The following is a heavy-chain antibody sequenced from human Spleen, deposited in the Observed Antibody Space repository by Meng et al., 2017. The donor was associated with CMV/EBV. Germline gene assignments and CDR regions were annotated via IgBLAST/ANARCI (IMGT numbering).Heavy chain of an antibody. V-gene: IGHV1-18*01. CDR1: SSYG. CDR3: ARCYYYDSSSYIYYYYDMDV. D-gene: IGHD3-22*01. Sequence: SSYGIIWVRQAPGRGLEWMGWISAYNGNTRFAQNLQGRVTVTTDRSTSTAYMELRSLRSDDTAVYYCARCYYYDSSSYIYYYYDMDVWGQGTMVTVSS. J-gene: IGHJ6*02. CDR2: ISAYNGNT.